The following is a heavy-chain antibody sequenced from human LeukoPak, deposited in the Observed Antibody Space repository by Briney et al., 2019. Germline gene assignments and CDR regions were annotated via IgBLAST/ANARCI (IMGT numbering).Heavy chain of an antibody. CDR1: GYYISSGYY. CDR3: ARLSAVDLITFGGLALLGYFDY. Sequence: SETLSLTCTVSGYYISSGYYWAWIRQPPGKGLQWIGGIYHSGSTYYNPSLKSQVTISVDTSKNQFSLKLSSVTAADTAVYYCARLSAVDLITFGGLALLGYFDYWGQGTLVTVSS. V-gene: IGHV4-38-2*02. J-gene: IGHJ4*02. D-gene: IGHD3-16*01. CDR2: IYHSGST.